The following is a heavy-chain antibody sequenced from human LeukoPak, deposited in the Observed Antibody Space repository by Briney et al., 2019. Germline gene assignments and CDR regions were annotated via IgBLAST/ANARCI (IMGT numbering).Heavy chain of an antibody. Sequence: KPSETLSLTRAVYGGSFSGYYWSWIRQPPGKGLGWIGEINHSGSTNYNPSLKSRVTISVDTSKNQLSLKLSSVTAADTAVYYCARSSYYDSSGNDYWGQGTLVTVSS. V-gene: IGHV4-34*01. J-gene: IGHJ4*02. D-gene: IGHD3-22*01. CDR2: INHSGST. CDR3: ARSSYYDSSGNDY. CDR1: GGSFSGYY.